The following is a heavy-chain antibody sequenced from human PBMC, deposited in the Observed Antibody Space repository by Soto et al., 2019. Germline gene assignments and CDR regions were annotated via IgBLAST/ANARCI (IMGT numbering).Heavy chain of an antibody. CDR2: IFSSGST. V-gene: IGHV4-4*07. D-gene: IGHD2-21*02. CDR3: ARDQGVVVTVDNWFDP. J-gene: IGHJ5*02. Sequence: NPSETLSLTCTVSGGSITDYSWVWIRQPAGKGLEWIGRIFSSGSTNYNPSLKGRITMSLDTSKNQFSLKLNSATATDTAVYFCARDQGVVVTVDNWFDPWGQGILVTVSS. CDR1: GGSITDYS.